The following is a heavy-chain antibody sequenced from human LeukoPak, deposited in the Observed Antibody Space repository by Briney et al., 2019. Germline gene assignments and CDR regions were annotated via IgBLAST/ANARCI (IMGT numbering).Heavy chain of an antibody. CDR2: IYYSGST. CDR3: ARVPRSYYYYYYMDV. J-gene: IGHJ6*03. CDR1: GGSFSTSY. V-gene: IGHV4-59*01. Sequence: SETLSLTCTVSGGSFSTSYWSWIRQFPGKGLEWIGYIYYSGSTNYNPSLQSRVTISVDTSKNQFSLKLSSVTAADTAVYYCARVPRSYYYYYYMDVWGKGTTVTVSS.